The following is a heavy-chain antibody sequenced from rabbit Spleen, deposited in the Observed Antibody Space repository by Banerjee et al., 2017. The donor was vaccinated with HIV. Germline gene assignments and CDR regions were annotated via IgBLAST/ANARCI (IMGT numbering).Heavy chain of an antibody. D-gene: IGHD1-1*01. CDR2: INMVTGKS. V-gene: IGHV1S45*01. CDR1: GLDFSSSDW. CDR3: ARGYANSSSGLPTYYFNL. Sequence: QQQLEESGGGLVKPGASLTLTCTASGLDFSSSDWIYWVRQAPGKGLEWITCINMVTGKSVYASWAKGRFIMSRTSSTKVTLQMTSLTAADTATYFCARGYANSSSGLPTYYFNLWGQGTLVTVS. J-gene: IGHJ4*01.